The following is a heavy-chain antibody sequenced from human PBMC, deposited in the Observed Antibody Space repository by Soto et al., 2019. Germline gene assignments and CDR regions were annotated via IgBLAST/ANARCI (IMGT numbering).Heavy chain of an antibody. V-gene: IGHV3-30*18. D-gene: IGHD3-10*01. J-gene: IGHJ6*04. CDR3: AKDKGLLWFGEGSLDV. CDR1: GFTFSSYG. Sequence: PGGSLRLSCAASGFTFSSYGMHWVRQAPGKGLEWVAVISYDGSNKYYADSVKGRFTISRDNSKNTLYLQMNSLRAEDTAVYYCAKDKGLLWFGEGSLDVWGKGTTVTVSS. CDR2: ISYDGSNK.